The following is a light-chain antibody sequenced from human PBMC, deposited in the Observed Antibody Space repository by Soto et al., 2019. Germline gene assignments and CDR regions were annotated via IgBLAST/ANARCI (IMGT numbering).Light chain of an antibody. CDR3: QQYESLPLP. CDR1: PDINNY. V-gene: IGKV1-33*01. CDR2: DAS. J-gene: IGKJ4*01. Sequence: DIQMTQSPSSLSASVGERVTITCQASPDINNYLNWYHQKPGKAPNLLVYDASNLETGVPPRFRGGESGTEFTFTISSLHPEGVPTYYCQQYESLPLPFAGGRKLELK.